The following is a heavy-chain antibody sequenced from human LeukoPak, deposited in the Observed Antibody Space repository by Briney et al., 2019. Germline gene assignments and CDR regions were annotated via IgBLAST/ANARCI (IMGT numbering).Heavy chain of an antibody. V-gene: IGHV4-38-2*01. CDR1: GYSISSGYY. J-gene: IGHJ4*02. Sequence: PSETLSLTCAVSGYSISSGYYWGWIRQPPGKGLEWIGSIYHSGSTYYKPSLKSRVTISVDTSKNQFSLKLSSVPAADTAVYYCARVPLNCGGDCSPFDYWGQGTLVTVSS. CDR2: IYHSGST. CDR3: ARVPLNCGGDCSPFDY. D-gene: IGHD2-21*02.